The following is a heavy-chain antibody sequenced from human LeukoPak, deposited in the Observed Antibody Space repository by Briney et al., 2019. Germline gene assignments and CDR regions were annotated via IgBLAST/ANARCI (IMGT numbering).Heavy chain of an antibody. CDR3: ARYVDTAMAVDY. D-gene: IGHD5-18*01. Sequence: ASVKVSCKASGYTFTGYYMHWVRQAPGQGLEWMGWINPNSGGTNYAQKFQGRVTITRNTSISTAYMELSSLRSEDTAVYYCARYVDTAMAVDYWGQGTLVTVSS. V-gene: IGHV1-2*02. CDR1: GYTFTGYY. CDR2: INPNSGGT. J-gene: IGHJ4*02.